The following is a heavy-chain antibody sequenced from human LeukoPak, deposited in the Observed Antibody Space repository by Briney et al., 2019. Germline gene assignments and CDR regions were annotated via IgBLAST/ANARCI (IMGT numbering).Heavy chain of an antibody. CDR1: GFTFSSYG. V-gene: IGHV3-23*01. D-gene: IGHD6-13*01. CDR2: ISGSGGST. CDR3: AREYSRSMPLDS. J-gene: IGHJ4*02. Sequence: GGTLRLSCAASGFTFSSYGMSWVRQAPGKGLEWVSAISGSGGSTYYADSVKGRFTISRDNAKNSLYLQMNSLRAEDTAVYYCAREYSRSMPLDSWGQGTLVTVSS.